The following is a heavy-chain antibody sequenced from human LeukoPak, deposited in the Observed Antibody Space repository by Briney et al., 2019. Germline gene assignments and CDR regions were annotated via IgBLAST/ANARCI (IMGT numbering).Heavy chain of an antibody. CDR2: INHSGST. Sequence: GSLRLSCAASGFTFSNAWMSWVRQAPGKGLEWIGEINHSGSTNYNPSLKSRVTISVDTSKNQFSLKLSSVTAADTAVYYCARMKYSSSPHLGYYYYYYMDVWGKGTTVTVSS. CDR1: GFTFSNAW. J-gene: IGHJ6*03. D-gene: IGHD6-6*01. CDR3: ARMKYSSSPHLGYYYYYYMDV. V-gene: IGHV4-34*01.